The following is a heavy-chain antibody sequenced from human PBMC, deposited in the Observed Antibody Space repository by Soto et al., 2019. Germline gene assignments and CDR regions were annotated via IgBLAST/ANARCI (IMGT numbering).Heavy chain of an antibody. V-gene: IGHV3-74*01. CDR3: ARSGGYYNYYYDMDV. D-gene: IGHD2-15*01. CDR2: IYSDVSTA. J-gene: IGHJ6*02. CDR1: GFTYNTYW. Sequence: GGSLRLSCAASGFTYNTYWMNWVRQVPGKGLMWVSRIYSDVSTARYADSVKGRFTISRDSAKNTVYLQMNSLRAEDTAVYYCARSGGYYNYYYDMDVWGQGTTVTVSS.